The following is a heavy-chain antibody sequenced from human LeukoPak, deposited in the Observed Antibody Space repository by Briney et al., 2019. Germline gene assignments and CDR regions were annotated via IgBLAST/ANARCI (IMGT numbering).Heavy chain of an antibody. J-gene: IGHJ3*02. D-gene: IGHD1-14*01. CDR1: GGSISSYY. CDR3: ARDRNDAFDI. CDR2: IYYSGST. Sequence: SETLSLTCTVSGGSISSYYWSWIRRPPGKGLEWIGYIYYSGSTNYNPSLKSRVTISVDTSKNQFSLKLSSVTAADTAVYYCARDRNDAFDIWGQGTMVTVSS. V-gene: IGHV4-59*01.